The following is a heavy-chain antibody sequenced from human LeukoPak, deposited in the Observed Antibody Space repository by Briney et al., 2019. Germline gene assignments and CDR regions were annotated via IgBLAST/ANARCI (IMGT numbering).Heavy chain of an antibody. V-gene: IGHV4-59*01. CDR1: GGSISSDY. J-gene: IGHJ4*02. D-gene: IGHD2-15*01. Sequence: PSETLSLTCTVSGGSISSDYWSWIRQPPGKGLEWIGYIYRSGSTNYNPSLESRVTILVDTSKNQFSLKLSSVTAADTAVYYCARDLREYCSGGNCYPTYYFDYWGQGTLVTVSS. CDR2: IYRSGST. CDR3: ARDLREYCSGGNCYPTYYFDY.